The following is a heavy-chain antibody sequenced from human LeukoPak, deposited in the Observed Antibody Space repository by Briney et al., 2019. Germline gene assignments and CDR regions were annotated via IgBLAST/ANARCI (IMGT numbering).Heavy chain of an antibody. Sequence: SETLSLTCTVSGGSISSGGYYWSRIRQHPGKGLEWIGYIYYSGSTYYNPSLKSRVTISVDTSKNQFSLKLSSVTAADTAVYYCARGCDSSGYYCAEYFQHWGQDTLVTVSS. CDR2: IYYSGST. V-gene: IGHV4-31*03. J-gene: IGHJ1*01. CDR1: GGSISSGGYY. D-gene: IGHD3-22*01. CDR3: ARGCDSSGYYCAEYFQH.